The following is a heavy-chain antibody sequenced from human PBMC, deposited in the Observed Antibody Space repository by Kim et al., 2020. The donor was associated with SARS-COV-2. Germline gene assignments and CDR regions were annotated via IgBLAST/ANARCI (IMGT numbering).Heavy chain of an antibody. J-gene: IGHJ4*02. CDR1: GFAFDTYA. CDR2: ILYHSGTT. D-gene: IGHD3-22*01. CDR3: VTAAQKFAPDRNF. V-gene: IGHV3-23*01. Sequence: GALRLSCAASGFAFDTYAMSWVRQAPGKGLEWVSAILYHSGTTYYADSAKGRFTISRDNSKNMLYLLMDSLRAEDTAVYYCVTAAQKFAPDRNFWGQGSLVTVSS.